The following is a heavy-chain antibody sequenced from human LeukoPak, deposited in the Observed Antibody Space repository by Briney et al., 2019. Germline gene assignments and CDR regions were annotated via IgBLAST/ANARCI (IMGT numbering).Heavy chain of an antibody. Sequence: GGSLRLSCAASGFTFSSYAMSWVRQAPGKGLEWVSAIGGSGGSTYYADSVKGRFTISRDNSKNTLYLQMNSLRAEDTAVYYCAKVSGKSVVTPDYWGQGTLVTVSS. D-gene: IGHD4-23*01. J-gene: IGHJ4*02. V-gene: IGHV3-23*01. CDR2: IGGSGGST. CDR1: GFTFSSYA. CDR3: AKVSGKSVVTPDY.